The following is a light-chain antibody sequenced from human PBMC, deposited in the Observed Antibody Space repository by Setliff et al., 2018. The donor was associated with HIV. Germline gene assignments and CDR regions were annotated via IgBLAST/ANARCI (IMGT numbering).Light chain of an antibody. J-gene: IGLJ1*01. Sequence: QSALAQPASVSGSPGQSITISCTGTSSDVGGYDLVSWYQQHPGQAPKLPIYDVTTRPSGVSSRFSGSKSDNAASLTISGLQAEDEADYYCNSYSTSSTPLYVFGTGTKVTVL. V-gene: IGLV2-14*03. CDR2: DVT. CDR1: SSDVGGYDL. CDR3: NSYSTSSTPLYV.